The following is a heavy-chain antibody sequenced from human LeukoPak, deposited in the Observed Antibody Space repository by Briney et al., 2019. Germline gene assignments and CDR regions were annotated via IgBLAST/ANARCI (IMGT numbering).Heavy chain of an antibody. CDR1: SYTFTGYY. V-gene: IGHV1-2*02. Sequence: GASVKVSCKASSYTFTGYYMHWVRQAPGQGLEWMGWINPNSGGTNYAQKFQGRVTMTRDTSISTAYMELSRLRSDDTAVYYCAREWNLSIGFVSDWGQGTLVTVSS. D-gene: IGHD1-1*01. CDR2: INPNSGGT. CDR3: AREWNLSIGFVSD. J-gene: IGHJ4*02.